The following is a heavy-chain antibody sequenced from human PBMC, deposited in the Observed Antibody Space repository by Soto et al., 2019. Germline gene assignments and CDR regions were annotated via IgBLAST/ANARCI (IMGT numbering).Heavy chain of an antibody. Sequence: SETMSLTSTVSGGSISSYYWSWIRKPPGKGLEWIGYIYYSGSTNYNPSLKSRVTISVDTSNNTLYLQMDSLRAEDTAVYYCAKGVVVATTYFQHWGQGTLVTVSS. CDR3: AKGVVVATTYFQH. CDR2: IYYSGST. J-gene: IGHJ1*01. V-gene: IGHV4-59*01. CDR1: GGSISSYY. D-gene: IGHD2-15*01.